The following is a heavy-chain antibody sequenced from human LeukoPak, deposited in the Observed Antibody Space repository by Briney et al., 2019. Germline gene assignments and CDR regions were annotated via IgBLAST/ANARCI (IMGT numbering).Heavy chain of an antibody. CDR3: ARAAVIAGGSAY. Sequence: GGSLRLSCAASGFTFSSSWMHWVRQAPGKGLVWVSRINSDGRSTTYADSVKGRFTISRDNAKNTLYLQMNSLRAEDTAVYYCARAAVIAGGSAYWGQGTLVTVSS. V-gene: IGHV3-74*01. CDR1: GFTFSSSW. D-gene: IGHD6-13*01. J-gene: IGHJ4*02. CDR2: INSDGRST.